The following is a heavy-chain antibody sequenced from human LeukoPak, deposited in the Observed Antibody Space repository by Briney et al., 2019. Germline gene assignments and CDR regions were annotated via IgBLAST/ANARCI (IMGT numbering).Heavy chain of an antibody. CDR2: IYHSGGT. CDR3: ARDRTVVVATSYYYYGMDV. D-gene: IGHD2-2*01. Sequence: SETLSLTCAVSGGSISSGGYSWSWIRQPPGKGLEWIGCIYHSGGTYYNPSLESRVTISVDRSKNRFSLKLSSVTAADTAMYYCARDRTVVVATSYYYYGMDVWGQGTTVTVSS. J-gene: IGHJ6*02. V-gene: IGHV4-30-2*01. CDR1: GGSISSGGYS.